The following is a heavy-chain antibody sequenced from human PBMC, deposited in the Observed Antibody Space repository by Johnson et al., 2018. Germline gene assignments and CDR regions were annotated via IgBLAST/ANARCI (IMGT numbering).Heavy chain of an antibody. CDR3: TTDIRYYDTSGYPFDI. V-gene: IGHV3-15*07. J-gene: IGHJ3*02. Sequence: EVQLVESGGGLVKPGGSLRLSCEASGFIFSNAWMNWVRQAPGKGLEWVGRIKSEIDGGTTNYAAPLQGRFTISRNDSDNTLFLQMNSLKTEDTAVYYCTTDIRYYDTSGYPFDIWGQGTMVTVSS. CDR1: GFIFSNAW. CDR2: IKSEIDGGTT. D-gene: IGHD3-22*01.